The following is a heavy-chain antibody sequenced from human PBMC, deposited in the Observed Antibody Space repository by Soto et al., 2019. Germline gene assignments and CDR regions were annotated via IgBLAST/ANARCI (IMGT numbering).Heavy chain of an antibody. V-gene: IGHV4-30-2*01. D-gene: IGHD2-2*01. CDR3: ARVPTP. CDR2: IYHSGST. J-gene: IGHJ5*02. Sequence: SETLSLTCAVSGGSISSGGYSWSWIRQPPGKGLEWIGYIYHSGSTYYNSSLNSRVTISVDRSKNQLFLKLSSVTAADTAVYYCARVPTPWGQGTLVTVSS. CDR1: GGSISSGGYS.